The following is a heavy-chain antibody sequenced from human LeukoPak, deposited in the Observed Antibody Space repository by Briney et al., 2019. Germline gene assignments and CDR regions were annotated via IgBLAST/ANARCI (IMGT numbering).Heavy chain of an antibody. CDR1: GFIFSSYW. CDR3: ARGATDTTRWFDP. V-gene: IGHV3-7*01. D-gene: IGHD1-7*01. J-gene: IGHJ5*02. Sequence: GGSLRLSCAASGFIFSSYWMSWVRQAPGKGLEWVANIKEDGSEKYYVDSVKGRFTISRDNAKNSLYLQMNGLRAEDTAAYYCARGATDTTRWFDPWGQGTLVIVSS. CDR2: IKEDGSEK.